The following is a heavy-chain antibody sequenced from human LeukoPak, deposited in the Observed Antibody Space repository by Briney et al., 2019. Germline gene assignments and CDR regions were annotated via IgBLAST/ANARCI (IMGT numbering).Heavy chain of an antibody. CDR1: GYTFTGYY. CDR3: ARPRMSYYYDSSGSFDY. V-gene: IGHV1-2*02. CDR2: INPNSGGT. Sequence: ASVKVSCKASGYTFTGYYMHWVRQAPGQGLEWMGWINPNSGGTNYAQKFQGRVTMTRDTSISTAYMELSRLRSDDTAVYYCARPRMSYYYDSSGSFDYWGQGTLVTVSS. J-gene: IGHJ4*02. D-gene: IGHD3-22*01.